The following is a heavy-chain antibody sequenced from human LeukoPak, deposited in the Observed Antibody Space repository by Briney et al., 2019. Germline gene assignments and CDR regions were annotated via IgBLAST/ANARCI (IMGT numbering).Heavy chain of an antibody. CDR3: ARDHYSRNDY. CDR2: ISGSSGTI. CDR1: GFSFSAYG. V-gene: IGHV3-48*02. D-gene: IGHD6-13*01. Sequence: GGSLRLSCAASGFSFSAYGMTWVRQAPGKGLEWVSYISGSSGTIHYADSVKGRFSVSRDNGKNSLFLQMNSLRDEDTAVYYCARDHYSRNDYWGQGTLVTVSS. J-gene: IGHJ4*02.